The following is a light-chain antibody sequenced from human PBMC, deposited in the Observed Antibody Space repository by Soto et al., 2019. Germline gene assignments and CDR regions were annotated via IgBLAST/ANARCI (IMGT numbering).Light chain of an antibody. J-gene: IGKJ1*01. CDR3: QQYNNWPGT. Sequence: IVMTQSPATLSVSPGERATLSCRASQSVGSNLAWYQQKPGQAPRLLIYGASTRATGIPARFSGSGSGTEFTLTISSLQSEDFAVYYCQQYNNWPGTFGQGTKVDIK. CDR1: QSVGSN. CDR2: GAS. V-gene: IGKV3-15*01.